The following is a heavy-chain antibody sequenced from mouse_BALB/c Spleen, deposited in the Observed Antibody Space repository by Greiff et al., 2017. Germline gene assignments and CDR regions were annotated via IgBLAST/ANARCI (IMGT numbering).Heavy chain of an antibody. CDR1: GYTFTSYT. CDR2: INPSSGYT. CDR3: ARRGLRLRHFDV. V-gene: IGHV1-4*01. D-gene: IGHD1-2*01. Sequence: VQLQQSGAELARPGASVKMSCKASGYTFTSYTMHWVKQRPGQGLEWIGYINPSSGYTNYNQKFKDKPTLTADKSSSTAYMQLSSLTSEDSAVYYCARRGLRLRHFDVWGAGTTVTVSS. J-gene: IGHJ1*01.